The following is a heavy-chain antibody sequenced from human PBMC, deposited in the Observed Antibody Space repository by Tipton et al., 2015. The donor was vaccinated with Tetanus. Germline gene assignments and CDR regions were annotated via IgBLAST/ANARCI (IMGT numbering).Heavy chain of an antibody. Sequence: TLSLTCTVSGGSVNIRGFYWGWVRQAPGKGLEWIGSLYYGGGNYSSPPLRSRVSMSVDASENKFSLRLNSVAAADTAVYYCARGRGLGPHEYFEHWGQGTLVTVSS. D-gene: IGHD3/OR15-3a*01. V-gene: IGHV4-39*02. J-gene: IGHJ5*02. CDR2: LYYGGGN. CDR3: ARGRGLGPHEYFEH. CDR1: GGSVNIRGFY.